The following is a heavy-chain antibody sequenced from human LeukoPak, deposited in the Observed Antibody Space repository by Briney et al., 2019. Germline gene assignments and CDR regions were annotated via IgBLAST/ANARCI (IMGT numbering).Heavy chain of an antibody. Sequence: SVKVSCKASGGTFSSYAISWVRQAPGQGLEWMGGIIPIFGTANYAQKFQGRVTITADESTSTAYMELSSLRSEDTAVYYCARHRTYSSSWYYYYYGMDVWGQGTTVTVSS. D-gene: IGHD6-13*01. J-gene: IGHJ6*02. CDR3: ARHRTYSSSWYYYYYGMDV. CDR2: IIPIFGTA. CDR1: GGTFSSYA. V-gene: IGHV1-69*13.